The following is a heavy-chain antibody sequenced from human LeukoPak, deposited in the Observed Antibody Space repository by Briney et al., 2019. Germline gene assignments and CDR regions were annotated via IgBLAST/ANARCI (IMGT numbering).Heavy chain of an antibody. CDR1: GFTFSSYA. CDR3: ARAYCTTTSCSGYYFDY. D-gene: IGHD2-2*01. CDR2: ISGSGGST. J-gene: IGHJ4*02. V-gene: IGHV3-23*01. Sequence: GGSLRLSCAASGFTFSSYAMSWVRQAPGKGLEWVSAISGSGGSTYYADSVKGRFTISRDNSKNTLYLQMNSLRAEDTAVYYCARAYCTTTSCSGYYFDYWGQGTLVTVSS.